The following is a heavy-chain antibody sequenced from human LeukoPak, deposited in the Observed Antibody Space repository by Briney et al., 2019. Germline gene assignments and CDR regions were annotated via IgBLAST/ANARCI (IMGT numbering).Heavy chain of an antibody. CDR2: IYYSGST. CDR1: GGSISSYY. V-gene: IGHV4-59*01. D-gene: IGHD6-13*01. Sequence: SETLSLTCTVSGGSISSYYWSWIRQPPGKGLEWIGYIYYSGSTNYNPSLKSRVTISVDTSKNQFSLKLSSVTAADTAVYYCARAYSSSWYEGRWFDPWGQGTLVTASS. CDR3: ARAYSSSWYEGRWFDP. J-gene: IGHJ5*02.